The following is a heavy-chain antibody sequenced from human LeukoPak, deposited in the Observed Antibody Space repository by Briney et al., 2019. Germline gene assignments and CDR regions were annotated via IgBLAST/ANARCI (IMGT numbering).Heavy chain of an antibody. CDR3: AKAGYDILILYYFDY. V-gene: IGHV3-23*01. J-gene: IGHJ4*02. CDR2: ISGSGGST. Sequence: PGGSLRLSCAASGFTFSSYGMSWVRQAPGKGLEWVSAISGSGGSTYYADSVKGRFTISRDNSKNTLYLQMNSLRAEDTAVYYCAKAGYDILILYYFDYWGQGTLVTVSS. CDR1: GFTFSSYG. D-gene: IGHD3-9*01.